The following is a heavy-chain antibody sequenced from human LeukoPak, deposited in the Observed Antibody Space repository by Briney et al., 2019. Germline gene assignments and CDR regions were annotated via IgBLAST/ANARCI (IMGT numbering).Heavy chain of an antibody. D-gene: IGHD6-19*01. CDR2: MFYNGAT. CDR3: AREARFALPVVGSGDY. J-gene: IGHJ4*02. V-gene: IGHV4-39*07. Sequence: SDTLSLTCAVSGYSISSSDYYWGWIRQPPGKGLEWIGTMFYNGATKSNPSLSSRVTMSIDTSKNQFSLKLRSVTAADTAVYYCAREARFALPVVGSGDYWGQGTLVTVSS. CDR1: GYSISSSDYY.